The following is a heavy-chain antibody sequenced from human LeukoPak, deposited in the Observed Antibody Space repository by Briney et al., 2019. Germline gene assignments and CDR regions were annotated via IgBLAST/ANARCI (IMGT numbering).Heavy chain of an antibody. Sequence: PGASVKVSCKASGYTFIGYFIHWVRQAPGQGLEWMGWINPNSGGTKYAQKFQGRVTMTRDTSISTAYMELSRLRSDDTAVYYCAREVGDCSSTSCSLFDYWGQGTLVTVSS. CDR2: INPNSGGT. J-gene: IGHJ4*02. CDR3: AREVGDCSSTSCSLFDY. V-gene: IGHV1-2*02. CDR1: GYTFIGYF. D-gene: IGHD2-2*01.